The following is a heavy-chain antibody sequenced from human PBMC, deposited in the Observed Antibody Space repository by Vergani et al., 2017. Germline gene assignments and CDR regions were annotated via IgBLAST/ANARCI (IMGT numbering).Heavy chain of an antibody. J-gene: IGHJ3*02. CDR2: IWYDGSNK. Sequence: VQLVESGGGLVQPGRSLRLSCAASGFTFSSYAMSWVRQAPGKGLEWVAVIWYDGSNKYYADSVKGRFTISRDNSKNTLYLQMNSLRAEDTAVYYCARDLAPTYYDFWSGYDAFDIWGQGTMVTVSS. CDR3: ARDLAPTYYDFWSGYDAFDI. D-gene: IGHD3-3*01. CDR1: GFTFSSYA. V-gene: IGHV3-33*08.